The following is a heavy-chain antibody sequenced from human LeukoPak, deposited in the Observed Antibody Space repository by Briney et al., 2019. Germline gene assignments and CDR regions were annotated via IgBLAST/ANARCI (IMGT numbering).Heavy chain of an antibody. V-gene: IGHV1-18*01. CDR1: GYTFTSYG. CDR3: TRTVLDCKNGVCYDY. D-gene: IGHD2-8*01. J-gene: IGHJ4*02. Sequence: ASVKVSCKASGYTFTSYGISWMRQAPGQGLEWMGWISAYNGNTIYAQKLQGRVTVTTDTSTSTAYMELRSLRSDDTAVYYCTRTVLDCKNGVCYDYWGQGTLVTVSS. CDR2: ISAYNGNT.